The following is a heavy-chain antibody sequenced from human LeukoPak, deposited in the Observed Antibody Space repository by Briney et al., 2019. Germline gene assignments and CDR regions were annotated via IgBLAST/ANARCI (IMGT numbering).Heavy chain of an antibody. Sequence: SETLSLTCTVSGGSISSYYWSWIRQPPGKGLEWIGYNYYSGSTNYNPSLKSRVTISVDTSKNQFSLKLSSVTAADTAVYYCARVAWESLDYWGQGTLVTVSS. V-gene: IGHV4-59*01. CDR3: ARVAWESLDY. J-gene: IGHJ4*02. CDR2: NYYSGST. CDR1: GGSISSYY. D-gene: IGHD1-26*01.